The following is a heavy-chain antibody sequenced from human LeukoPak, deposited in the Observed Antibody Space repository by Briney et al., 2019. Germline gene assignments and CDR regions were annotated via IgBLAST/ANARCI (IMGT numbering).Heavy chain of an antibody. CDR1: GYTLTGYY. CDR3: ARDKSWDDSSGYYAN. J-gene: IGHJ4*02. CDR2: INPNSGGT. D-gene: IGHD3-22*01. Sequence: GASVTVSCKASGYTLTGYYMHWVRQAPGQGLEWMGWINPNSGGTNYAQKFLGRVTMTRDTSISTAYMEQSRLRSDDTAVYYCARDKSWDDSSGYYANWGQGNLVTVSS. V-gene: IGHV1-2*02.